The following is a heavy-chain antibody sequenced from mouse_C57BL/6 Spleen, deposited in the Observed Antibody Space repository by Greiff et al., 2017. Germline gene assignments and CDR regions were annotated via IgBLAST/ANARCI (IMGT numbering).Heavy chain of an antibody. CDR1: GYSITSGYY. J-gene: IGHJ1*03. CDR3: AREDYYGSSRHFDV. V-gene: IGHV3-6*01. D-gene: IGHD1-1*01. CDR2: ISYDGSN. Sequence: EVKLVESGPGLVKPSQSLSLTCSVTGYSITSGYYWNWIRQFPGNKLEWMGYISYDGSNNYNPSLKNRISITRDTSKNQFFLKLNSVTTEDTATYYWAREDYYGSSRHFDVWGTGTTVTVSS.